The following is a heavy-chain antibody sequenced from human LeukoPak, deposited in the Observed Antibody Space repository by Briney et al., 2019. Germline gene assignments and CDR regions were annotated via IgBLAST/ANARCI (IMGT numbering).Heavy chain of an antibody. CDR3: TLDRAVAGGSYFDY. CDR2: IYYSGST. Sequence: KPSETLSLTCTVSGGSISSSSYYWGWIRQPPGKGLEWIGSIYYSGSTDYNPSLKSRVTISVDTSKNQFSLKLCSVTATDTAVYYCTLDRAVAGGSYFDYWGQGTLVTVTS. J-gene: IGHJ4*02. CDR1: GGSISSSSYY. V-gene: IGHV4-39*01. D-gene: IGHD6-19*01.